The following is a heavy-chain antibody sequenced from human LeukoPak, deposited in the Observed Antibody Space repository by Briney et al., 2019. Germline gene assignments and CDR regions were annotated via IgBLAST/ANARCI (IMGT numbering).Heavy chain of an antibody. D-gene: IGHD6-13*01. CDR2: IYYSGST. Sequence: SETLSLTCTVSGGSISSGGYYWSWIRQHPGKGLEWIGYIYYSGSTYYNPSLKSRVTISVDTSKNQFSLKLSSVTAADTAVYYCAREGPYSSRSPPAFDIWGQGTMVTVSS. CDR1: GGSISSGGYY. CDR3: AREGPYSSRSPPAFDI. J-gene: IGHJ3*02. V-gene: IGHV4-31*03.